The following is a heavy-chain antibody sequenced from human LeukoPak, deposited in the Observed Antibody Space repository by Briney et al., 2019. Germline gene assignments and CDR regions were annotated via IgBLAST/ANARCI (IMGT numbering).Heavy chain of an antibody. CDR2: IWYDGSKI. CDR1: GFSFRSHA. J-gene: IGHJ4*02. V-gene: IGHV3-33*01. CDR3: ARDDNWGFDY. Sequence: GRSLRLSCAASGFSFRSHAMHWVRQARGKGPEWVAIIWYDGSKIYYADSVKGRFTISRDESKSTLYLQMNSLRGEDTAFYYCARDDNWGFDYWGQGALVTVSS. D-gene: IGHD7-27*01.